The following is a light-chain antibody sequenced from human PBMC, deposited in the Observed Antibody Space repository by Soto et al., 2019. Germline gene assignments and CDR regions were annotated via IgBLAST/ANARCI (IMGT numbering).Light chain of an antibody. Sequence: QSALTQPPSASGSPGQSVTISCTGTSSDVGGYNYVSWYQQHPGKAPKLMIYEVSKRPSGVPDRLSGSKSGNTASLTVSGLQAEDEADYYCSSYAGSNNYVFGIGTKLTVL. V-gene: IGLV2-8*01. CDR1: SSDVGGYNY. J-gene: IGLJ1*01. CDR2: EVS. CDR3: SSYAGSNNYV.